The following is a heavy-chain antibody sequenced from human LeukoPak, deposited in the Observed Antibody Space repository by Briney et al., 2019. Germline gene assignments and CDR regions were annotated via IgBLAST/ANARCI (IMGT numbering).Heavy chain of an antibody. D-gene: IGHD3-22*01. J-gene: IGHJ5*02. CDR1: GGSISSYY. CDR3: ARCYDSSGYYYSERWFDP. V-gene: IGHV4-39*07. CDR2: IYYSGST. Sequence: SETLSLTCIVSGGSISSYYWGWIRQPPGKGLEWIGSIYYSGSTYYNPSLKSRVTISVDTSKNQFSLKLSSVTAADTAVYYCARCYDSSGYYYSERWFDPWGQGTLVTVSS.